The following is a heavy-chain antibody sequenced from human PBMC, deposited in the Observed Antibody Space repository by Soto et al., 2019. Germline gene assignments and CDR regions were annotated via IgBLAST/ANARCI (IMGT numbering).Heavy chain of an antibody. CDR1: GFTFISYG. V-gene: IGHV3-30*18. J-gene: IGHJ4*02. CDR3: AKDRRAGTTDY. D-gene: IGHD1-1*01. Sequence: GGSLRLSCASSGFTFISYGMHWVRQAPGKGLEWVAGISYDGSNKYYADSVKGRFTISRDNSKNTLYLQMNSLRAEDTAVYYCAKDRRAGTTDYWGQGTLVTVSS. CDR2: ISYDGSNK.